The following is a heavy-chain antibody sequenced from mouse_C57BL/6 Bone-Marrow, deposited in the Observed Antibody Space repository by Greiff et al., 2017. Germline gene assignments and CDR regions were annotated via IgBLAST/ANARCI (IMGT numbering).Heavy chain of an antibody. V-gene: IGHV5-6*01. Sequence: EVQLVESGGDLVKPGGSLKLSCAASGFTFSSYGMSWVRQTPDKRLEWVATISSGGSYTYYPDSVKGRFTISRANAKNTLYLQMSSLKSEDTAMYYCARRGTTVVARAMDYWGQGTSVTVSS. D-gene: IGHD1-1*01. CDR3: ARRGTTVVARAMDY. CDR1: GFTFSSYG. CDR2: ISSGGSYT. J-gene: IGHJ4*01.